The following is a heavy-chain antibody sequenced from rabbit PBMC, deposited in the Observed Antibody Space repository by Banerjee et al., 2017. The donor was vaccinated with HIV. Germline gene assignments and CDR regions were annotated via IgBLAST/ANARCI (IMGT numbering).Heavy chain of an antibody. CDR1: GFSFSSGYY. V-gene: IGHV1S45*01. CDR3: ARGGGSGSYPGYAPSL. J-gene: IGHJ6*01. D-gene: IGHD7-1*01. Sequence: QEQLEESGGDLVKPEGSLTLTCTASGFSFSSGYYMCWVRQAPGKGLEWIACISTSSGSTYYASWANGRFTISKTSSTTVTLQMTSLTAADTATYFCARGGGSGSYPGYAPSLWGPGTLVTVS. CDR2: ISTSSGST.